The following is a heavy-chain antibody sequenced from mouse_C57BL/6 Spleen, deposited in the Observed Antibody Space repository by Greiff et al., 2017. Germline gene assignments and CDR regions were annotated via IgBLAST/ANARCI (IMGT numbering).Heavy chain of an antibody. D-gene: IGHD2-2*01. J-gene: IGHJ4*01. CDR1: GYTFTSYW. CDR2: IDPSDSET. V-gene: IGHV1-52*01. CDR3: ARGAYGFYYAMDD. Sequence: QVQLQQPGAELVRPGSSVKLSCKASGYTFTSYWMHWVKQRPIQGLEWIGNIDPSDSETHYNQKFKDKATLTVDKSSSTAYMQLSSLTSEDSAVYYGARGAYGFYYAMDDWGQGTSVTVSS.